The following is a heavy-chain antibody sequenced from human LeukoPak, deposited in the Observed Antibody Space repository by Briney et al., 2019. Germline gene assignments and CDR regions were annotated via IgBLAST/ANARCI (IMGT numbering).Heavy chain of an antibody. CDR1: GYTFSNYG. CDR2: ISAYNGVT. D-gene: IGHD1-26*01. V-gene: IGHV1-18*01. Sequence: ASVKVSCKTSGYTFSNYGINWVRQASGQGLEWMGWISAYNGVTQSAQKLQGRVTMTTDTSTSTAYMELRNLRSDDTAVYYCARWDRGRNSELDYWGQGTLVIVSS. CDR3: ARWDRGRNSELDY. J-gene: IGHJ4*02.